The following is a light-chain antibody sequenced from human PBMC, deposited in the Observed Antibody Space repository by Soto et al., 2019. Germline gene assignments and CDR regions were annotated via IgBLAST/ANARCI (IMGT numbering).Light chain of an antibody. CDR2: GAS. V-gene: IGKV3-15*01. Sequence: EIVMTQSPATLSVSPGERATLSCRASQSVSSNLAWYQQKPGQAPRLLIYGASTRATGIPATFSGSGSGTEFTLTISSLQSEDFAVYYCHSWTFGQGTKLEIK. CDR3: HSWT. CDR1: QSVSSN. J-gene: IGKJ2*02.